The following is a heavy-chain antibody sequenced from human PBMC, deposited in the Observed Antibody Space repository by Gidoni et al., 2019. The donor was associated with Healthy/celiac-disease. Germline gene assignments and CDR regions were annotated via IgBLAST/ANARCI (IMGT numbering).Heavy chain of an antibody. Sequence: QVTLKESGPVLVKPTETLTLTCTVSGFSLSNARMGVSWSRQPPGKALEWLAHIFSNDEKSYSTSLKSRLTISKDTSKSQVVLTMTNMDPVDTATYYCARILRSSGWYSTYGMDVWGQGTTVTVSS. CDR1: GFSLSNARMG. CDR3: ARILRSSGWYSTYGMDV. J-gene: IGHJ6*02. D-gene: IGHD6-19*01. V-gene: IGHV2-26*01. CDR2: IFSNDEK.